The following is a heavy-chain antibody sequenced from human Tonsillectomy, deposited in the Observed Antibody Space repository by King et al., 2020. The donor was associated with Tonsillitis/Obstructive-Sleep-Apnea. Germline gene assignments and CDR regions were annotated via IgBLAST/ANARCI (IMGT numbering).Heavy chain of an antibody. J-gene: IGHJ4*02. CDR3: ARLPYFDLWSGPFFDY. CDR2: MFPGDSKT. V-gene: IGHV5-51*01. Sequence: VQLVESGAEVKKPGESLKIACKGSGYTFTSQWIGWVRQMPGKGLEWVGIMFPGDSKTRYSPSFQGQVTISADKSINTAYLQWSSLRASDTAIYYCARLPYFDLWSGPFFDYWGQGTLVTVSS. CDR1: GYTFTSQW. D-gene: IGHD3-3*01.